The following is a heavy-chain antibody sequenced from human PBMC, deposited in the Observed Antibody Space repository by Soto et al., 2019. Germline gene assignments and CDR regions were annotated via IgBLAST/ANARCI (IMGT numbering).Heavy chain of an antibody. CDR3: TLGSWSAETFDI. CDR2: ILPMLDIT. Sequence: QVQLVQSVAEVKKPGSSVKVSCKASGGTFSTYTIIWVRQAPGQGLEWMGRILPMLDITNSAQRFQGRVTITADKSTSTAYLELRSLRSEDTAVYYCTLGSWSAETFDIWGRGTMVTVSS. CDR1: GGTFSTYT. D-gene: IGHD6-13*01. J-gene: IGHJ3*02. V-gene: IGHV1-69*02.